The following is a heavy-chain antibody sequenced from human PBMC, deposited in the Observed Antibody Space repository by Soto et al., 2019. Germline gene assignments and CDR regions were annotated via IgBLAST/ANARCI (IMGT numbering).Heavy chain of an antibody. D-gene: IGHD6-19*01. CDR3: ARLGGGAHSGWTDY. Sequence: SETLSLTCTVSGGSISSYYWSWIRQPPGKGLEWIGYIYYSGSTNYNPSLKSRVTISVDTSKNQFSLKLSSVTAADTAVYYCARLGGGAHSGWTDYWGQGTLVTVSS. J-gene: IGHJ4*02. CDR1: GGSISSYY. V-gene: IGHV4-59*08. CDR2: IYYSGST.